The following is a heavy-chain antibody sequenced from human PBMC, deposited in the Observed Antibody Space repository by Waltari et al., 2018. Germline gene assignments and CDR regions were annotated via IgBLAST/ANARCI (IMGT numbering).Heavy chain of an antibody. J-gene: IGHJ6*02. CDR3: ATRPYSSGWPNYYYYGMDV. V-gene: IGHV1-69*12. CDR2: IIPIFGTA. Sequence: QVQLVQSGAEVKKPGSSVKVSCKASGGTFSSYAISWVRPAPGQGLEWMGGIIPIFGTANYAQKFQGRVTITADESTSTAYMELSSLRSEDTAVYYCATRPYSSGWPNYYYYGMDVWGQGTTVTVSS. CDR1: GGTFSSYA. D-gene: IGHD6-19*01.